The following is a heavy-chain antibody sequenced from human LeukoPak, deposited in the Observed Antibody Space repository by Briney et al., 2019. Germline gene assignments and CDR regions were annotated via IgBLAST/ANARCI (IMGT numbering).Heavy chain of an antibody. Sequence: GGSLRLSCAASGFTFSSYALIWVRQAPGKGLEWVSGISGSGGGTYYADSVKDRFTISRDNSKNTLYLQMSSLRADDTAVYYCAKRGAAAHPNWFDPWGQGTLVTVSS. CDR1: GFTFSSYA. CDR3: AKRGAAAHPNWFDP. CDR2: ISGSGGGT. D-gene: IGHD6-13*01. V-gene: IGHV3-23*01. J-gene: IGHJ5*02.